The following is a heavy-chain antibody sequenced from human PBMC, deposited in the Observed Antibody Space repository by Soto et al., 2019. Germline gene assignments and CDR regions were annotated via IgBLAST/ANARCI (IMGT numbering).Heavy chain of an antibody. D-gene: IGHD3-16*02. CDR1: GFIFNNYA. CDR2: ISASGVST. V-gene: IGHV3-23*01. J-gene: IGHJ4*02. Sequence: PGGSLRLSCAASGFIFNNYAMNWVRQAPGEGLQWVAGISASGVSTYYADSVKGRFIISRDNSKNTLFLQMNSLRAEDTAIYYCTTYDYIWGSLRYRWAYWGQGTLVTVSS. CDR3: TTYDYIWGSLRYRWAY.